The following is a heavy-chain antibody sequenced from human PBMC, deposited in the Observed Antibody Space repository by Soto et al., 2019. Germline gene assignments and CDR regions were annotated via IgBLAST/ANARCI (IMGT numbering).Heavy chain of an antibody. CDR1: GYTFTSCA. CDR3: ARDGARYCSSTSCYTRGWFDP. J-gene: IGHJ5*02. V-gene: IGHV1-3*01. D-gene: IGHD2-2*02. Sequence: ASVEVSCKASGYTFTSCAMHWVRQAPGQRLEWMGWINAGNGNTKYSQKFQGRVTITRDTSASTAYMELSSLRSEDTAVYYCARDGARYCSSTSCYTRGWFDPWGQGTLVPVSS. CDR2: INAGNGNT.